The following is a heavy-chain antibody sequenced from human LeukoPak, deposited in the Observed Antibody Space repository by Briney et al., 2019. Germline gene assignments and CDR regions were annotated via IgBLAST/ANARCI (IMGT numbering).Heavy chain of an antibody. CDR2: IWYDGIKK. D-gene: IGHD1-1*01. CDR1: GFTFSSYG. J-gene: IGHJ4*02. CDR3: ARDSGHYFDY. Sequence: PGGSLRLSCAASGFTFSSYGMYWVRQAPGKGLEWVGVIWYDGIKKNYADSVKGRFTISRDNSKNTLHLQMSSLRAEDTAVYYCARDSGHYFDYWGQGTLVTVSS. V-gene: IGHV3-33*07.